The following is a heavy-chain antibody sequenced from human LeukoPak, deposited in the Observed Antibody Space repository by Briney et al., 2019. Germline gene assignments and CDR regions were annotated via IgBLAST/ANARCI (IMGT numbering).Heavy chain of an antibody. J-gene: IGHJ3*02. Sequence: GGSLRLSCAASGFTFSTYAMSWVRQVPGKGLEWVSTITGGGTYYADSVEGRFTISRDNSKNTLYLQMNSLRAEDTAVYFCAKGGGRPLGDAFDIWGQGTMVTVSS. CDR1: GFTFSTYA. CDR3: AKGGGRPLGDAFDI. V-gene: IGHV3-23*01. D-gene: IGHD3-16*01. CDR2: ITGGGT.